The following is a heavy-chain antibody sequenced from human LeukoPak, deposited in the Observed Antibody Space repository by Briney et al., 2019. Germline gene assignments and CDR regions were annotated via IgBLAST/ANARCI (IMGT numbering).Heavy chain of an antibody. Sequence: SETLSLTCNVSGGSISSGGYYWSWIRQHPGKGLEWIGYIYYSGITYYNPSLKSRVTISVDTSKNQFSLKLSSVTAAETAVYYCARWQGPNMFDPWGQGTLVTVSS. V-gene: IGHV4-31*03. CDR1: GGSISSGGYY. CDR3: ARWQGPNMFDP. J-gene: IGHJ5*02. CDR2: IYYSGIT.